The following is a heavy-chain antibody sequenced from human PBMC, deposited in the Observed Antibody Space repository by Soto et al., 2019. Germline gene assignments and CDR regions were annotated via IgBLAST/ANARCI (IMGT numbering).Heavy chain of an antibody. CDR2: ISGSGVST. Sequence: PGGSLRLSCAASGFTFTSYGMTWVRQAPGEGLEWVSGISGSGVSTHYADSVKGRFTTSRDNSKNTLYLQMYSLRAEDTAVYYCAKTGAGSSYGSYFDSWGQGTLVTVSS. V-gene: IGHV3-23*01. CDR3: AKTGAGSSYGSYFDS. J-gene: IGHJ4*02. CDR1: GFTFTSYG. D-gene: IGHD5-18*01.